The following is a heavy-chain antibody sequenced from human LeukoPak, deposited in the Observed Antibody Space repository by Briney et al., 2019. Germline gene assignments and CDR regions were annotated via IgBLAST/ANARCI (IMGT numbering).Heavy chain of an antibody. CDR2: VYYTGST. Sequence: SETLSLTCTVSGASISSSGYYWGWIRQPPGKGLEWVGSVYYTGSTFYNPSLKSRVTTSVDTSKNHFSLNLSSVTAADTAVYYCARHRGRYYDSGSYYYFDYRGQGTLVTVSS. CDR1: GASISSSGYY. J-gene: IGHJ4*02. V-gene: IGHV4-39*02. D-gene: IGHD3-10*01. CDR3: ARHRGRYYDSGSYYYFDY.